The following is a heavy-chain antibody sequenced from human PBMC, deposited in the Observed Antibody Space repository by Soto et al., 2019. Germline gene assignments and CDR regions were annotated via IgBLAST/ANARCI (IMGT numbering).Heavy chain of an antibody. D-gene: IGHD6-19*01. J-gene: IGHJ4*02. V-gene: IGHV1-69*02. CDR2: IIPILGIA. Sequence: QVQLVQSGAEVKKPGSSVKVSCKASGGTFSSYTISWVRQAPGQGLEWMGRIIPILGIANYAQKFQGRVTITADKYTSTAYMELSSMRSEDTAVYYCAGGSGDDIGSYWGQGTLVTVSS. CDR3: AGGSGDDIGSY. CDR1: GGTFSSYT.